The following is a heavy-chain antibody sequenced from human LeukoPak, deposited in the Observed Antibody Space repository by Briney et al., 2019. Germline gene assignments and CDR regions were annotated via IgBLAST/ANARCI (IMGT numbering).Heavy chain of an antibody. J-gene: IGHJ4*02. Sequence: GGSLRLSCAASGFTLSSYSMNWVRQAPGKGLGWVSSISSSSSYIYYTDSVKGRFTISRDNAKNSLYLQMNSLRAEDTAVYYCASYSGYDSGFDYWGQGTLVTVSS. CDR1: GFTLSSYS. CDR2: ISSSSSYI. V-gene: IGHV3-21*01. CDR3: ASYSGYDSGFDY. D-gene: IGHD5-12*01.